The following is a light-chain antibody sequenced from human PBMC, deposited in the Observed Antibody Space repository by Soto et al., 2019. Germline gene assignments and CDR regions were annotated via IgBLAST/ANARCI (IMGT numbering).Light chain of an antibody. CDR1: SSDVGGYNY. CDR3: SSYTSSSTSGV. Sequence: QSALTQPASVSGSPGQSITISCTGTSSDVGGYNYVSWYQQHPGKAPKLMIYDVSNRPSGVSNRFSGSKSGNTASLTISGLQAEDEADYYFSSYTSSSTSGVFGGGTKLTVL. CDR2: DVS. J-gene: IGLJ2*01. V-gene: IGLV2-14*01.